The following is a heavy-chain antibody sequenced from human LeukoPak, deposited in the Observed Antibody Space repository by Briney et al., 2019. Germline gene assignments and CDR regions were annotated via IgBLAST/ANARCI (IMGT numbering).Heavy chain of an antibody. CDR1: GFTFSSYA. Sequence: GGSLRLSCAASGFTFSSYAMHWVRQAPGKGLEGVAVISYDGSNKYYADSVKGRFTISRDNSKNTLYLQMNSLRAEDTAVYYCARDLAGGGSCYRFWCYYYGMDVWGQGTTVTVSS. J-gene: IGHJ6*02. V-gene: IGHV3-30*04. D-gene: IGHD2-15*01. CDR2: ISYDGSNK. CDR3: ARDLAGGGSCYRFWCYYYGMDV.